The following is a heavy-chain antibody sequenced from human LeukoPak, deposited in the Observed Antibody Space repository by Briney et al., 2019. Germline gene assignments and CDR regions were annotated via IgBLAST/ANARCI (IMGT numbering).Heavy chain of an antibody. CDR2: IYSGGAT. V-gene: IGHV3-23*03. D-gene: IGHD2-2*01. CDR1: GFTFGDYA. J-gene: IGHJ4*02. CDR3: ALGRDCSSSSCASDPFDY. Sequence: GGSLRLSCTASGFTFGDYAMSWVRQAPGKGLEWVSVIYSGGATHYADSVKGRFTISRDNSKNTLFLQMNSLRAEDTAVYYCALGRDCSSSSCASDPFDYWGQGTLVTVSS.